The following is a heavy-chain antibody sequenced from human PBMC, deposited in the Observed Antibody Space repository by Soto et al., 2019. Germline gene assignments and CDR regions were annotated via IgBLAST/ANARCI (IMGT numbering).Heavy chain of an antibody. D-gene: IGHD5-12*01. CDR3: ARDHPRYSGYEYVDY. CDR2: ISSSSSYT. V-gene: IGHV3-11*05. J-gene: IGHJ4*02. Sequence: QVQLVESGGGLVKPGGSLRLSCAASGFTFSDYYMSWIRQAPGKGLEWVSYISSSSSYTNYADSVKGRFTTSRDNAKNSLYLQMNSLRAEDTAVYYCARDHPRYSGYEYVDYWGQGTLVTVSS. CDR1: GFTFSDYY.